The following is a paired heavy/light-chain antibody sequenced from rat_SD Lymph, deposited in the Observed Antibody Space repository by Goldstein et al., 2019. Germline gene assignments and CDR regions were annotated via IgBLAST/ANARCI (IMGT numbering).Light chain of an antibody. CDR1: ESVRSS. CDR2: GAS. Sequence: DIVLTQSPALAVSLGQRATISCRASESVRSSMHWYQQKSGQQPKLLIYGASNLASGVPARFSGSGSGTDFTFTIDPVEADDIATYYCQQSRNDPTFGAGTKLELK. J-gene: IGKJ2-1*01. CDR3: QQSRNDPT. V-gene: IGKV3S5*01.
Heavy chain of an antibody. CDR3: ARSPYYYDGYYQGNWFAY. J-gene: IGHJ3*01. CDR2: IWWDDDK. CDR1: GFSLSTYGMG. Sequence: QVTLKESGPGILQPSQTLSLTCTFSGFSLSTYGMGVGWIRQPSGKGLEWLANIWWDDDKYYNPSLKNRLTISKDTSNNQAFLKITNVDTADTATYYCARSPYYYDGYYQGNWFAYWGQGTLVTVSS. D-gene: IGHD1-12*03. V-gene: IGHV8-20*01.